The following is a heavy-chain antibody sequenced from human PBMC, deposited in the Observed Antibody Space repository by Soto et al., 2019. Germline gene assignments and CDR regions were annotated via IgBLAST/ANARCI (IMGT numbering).Heavy chain of an antibody. V-gene: IGHV3-30*18. J-gene: IGHJ4*02. CDR1: GFTFSTYG. CDR2: ISYDGSNK. Sequence: GGSLRLSCAASGFTFSTYGMHWVRQALGKGLEWVAVISYDGSNKFYADSVKGRFSISRDNSKSTLYLQMNSLRAEDTAVYYCAKDEGSPRPFDYWGQGILVTVSS. CDR3: AKDEGSPRPFDY. D-gene: IGHD6-13*01.